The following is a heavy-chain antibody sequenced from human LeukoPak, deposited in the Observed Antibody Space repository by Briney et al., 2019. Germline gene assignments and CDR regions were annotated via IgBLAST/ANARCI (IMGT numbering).Heavy chain of an antibody. D-gene: IGHD3-10*02. Sequence: PGGSLRLSCAASGFTFSSYWMSWVRPAPGKGLEWVSYINSSGSTIYYADSVKGRFTISRDNAKNSLYLQMNSLRAEDTAVYYCAELGITMIGGVWGKGTTVTISS. V-gene: IGHV3-48*04. J-gene: IGHJ6*04. CDR3: AELGITMIGGV. CDR2: INSSGSTI. CDR1: GFTFSSYW.